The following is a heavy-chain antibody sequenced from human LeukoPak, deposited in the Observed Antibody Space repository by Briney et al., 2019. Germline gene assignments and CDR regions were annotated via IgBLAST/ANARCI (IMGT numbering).Heavy chain of an antibody. D-gene: IGHD5-18*01. CDR2: INHSGST. Sequence: SETLSLTCAVYGGSFSGYYWSWIRQPPGKGLEWIGEINHSGSTNYNPSLKSRVTISVDTSKNQFSLKLSSVTAADTAVYYCAKVRKYSYGYFDYWGQGTLVTVSS. CDR3: AKVRKYSYGYFDY. V-gene: IGHV4-34*01. CDR1: GGSFSGYY. J-gene: IGHJ4*02.